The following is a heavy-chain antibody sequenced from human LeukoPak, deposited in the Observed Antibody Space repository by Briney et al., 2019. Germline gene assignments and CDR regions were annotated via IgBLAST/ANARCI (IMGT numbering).Heavy chain of an antibody. CDR2: ISSSSSTT. CDR1: GFTFSSYT. CDR3: AQALDGGNSGWFDP. V-gene: IGHV3-48*01. D-gene: IGHD4-23*01. Sequence: PGGSLRLSCAASGFTFSSYTMNWVRQAPGKGLEWVSYISSSSSTTYYADSVKGPFTISNDNAKNSLYLQMNTLRAEDTAVYYCAQALDGGNSGWFDPWGQGALVTVSS. J-gene: IGHJ5*02.